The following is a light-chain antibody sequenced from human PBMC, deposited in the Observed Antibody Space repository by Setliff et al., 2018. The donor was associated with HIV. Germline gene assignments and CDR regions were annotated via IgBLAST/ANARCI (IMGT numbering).Light chain of an antibody. CDR3: CSYAGSYTYV. V-gene: IGLV2-11*01. CDR2: DVS. CDR1: SSDVGGYNY. Sequence: QSALTQPRSVSGSPGQSVTISCTGTSSDVGGYNYVSWYQQHPGKAPKLMIYDVSKRPSGVPDRFPGSKSGNTASLTISGPQAEDEADYYCCSYAGSYTYVFGTGTKVTVL. J-gene: IGLJ1*01.